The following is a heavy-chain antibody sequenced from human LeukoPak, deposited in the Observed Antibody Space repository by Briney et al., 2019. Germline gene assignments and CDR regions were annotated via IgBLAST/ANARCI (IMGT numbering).Heavy chain of an antibody. D-gene: IGHD1-26*01. Sequence: ASVKVSCMASGYTFTSYGISWVRQAPGQGLEWMGWISAYNGNTNYAQKLQGRVTMTTDTSTSTAYMELRSLRSDDTAVYYCARVLYYPAGAGRDVWGQGTTVTVSS. J-gene: IGHJ6*02. CDR3: ARVLYYPAGAGRDV. CDR1: GYTFTSYG. CDR2: ISAYNGNT. V-gene: IGHV1-18*01.